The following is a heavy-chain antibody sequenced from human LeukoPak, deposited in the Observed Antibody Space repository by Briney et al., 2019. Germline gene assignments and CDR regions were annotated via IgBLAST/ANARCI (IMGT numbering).Heavy chain of an antibody. Sequence: GGSLRLSCAASGFTFSNYWMSWARQAPGKGLEWVANIKQDGSEKYYVDSVKGRFTISRDNAKNSLYLQMNSLRAEDTAVYYCARTYYYDSSGYYAFDIWGQGTMVTVSS. CDR1: GFTFSNYW. J-gene: IGHJ3*02. V-gene: IGHV3-7*01. CDR3: ARTYYYDSSGYYAFDI. D-gene: IGHD3-22*01. CDR2: IKQDGSEK.